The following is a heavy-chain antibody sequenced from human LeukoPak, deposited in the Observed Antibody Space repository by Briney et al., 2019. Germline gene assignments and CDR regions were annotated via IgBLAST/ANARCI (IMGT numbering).Heavy chain of an antibody. Sequence: SETLSLTCAVYGGSFSGYYWSWIRQPPGKGLEWIGEINHSGSTNNNPSLKSRVTISVDTSKNQFSLKLSSVTAADTAVYYCARGRGSSGWYYYWGQGTLVTVST. CDR1: GGSFSGYY. CDR3: ARGRGSSGWYYY. V-gene: IGHV4-34*01. D-gene: IGHD6-19*01. J-gene: IGHJ4*02. CDR2: INHSGST.